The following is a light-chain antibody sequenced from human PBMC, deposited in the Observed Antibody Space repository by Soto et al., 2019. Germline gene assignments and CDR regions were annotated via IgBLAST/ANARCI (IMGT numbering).Light chain of an antibody. CDR2: DVT. CDR3: SSYTSSSTYV. Sequence: QSALTQPASVSGSPGQSITISCTGTSSDVGGYNYVSWSQQHPGKAPKLMIYDVTNRPSGVSNRFSGSKSGNTASLTISGLQDEDEADYYCSSYTSSSTYVFGTGTKLTVL. J-gene: IGLJ1*01. V-gene: IGLV2-14*01. CDR1: SSDVGGYNY.